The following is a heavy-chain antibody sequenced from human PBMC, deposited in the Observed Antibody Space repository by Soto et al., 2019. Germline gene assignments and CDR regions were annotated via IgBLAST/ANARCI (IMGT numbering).Heavy chain of an antibody. V-gene: IGHV3-33*01. Sequence: QSGGSVRLSCVASGFPLRNYGMHWVRQAPGKGLEWVAVIWYDGSNKYYVDSVEGRFTISRDLSKNTLYLQMNSLRVEDTAVYFCARDATILWFGQSNPDLWGQGALVTVSS. CDR1: GFPLRNYG. CDR2: IWYDGSNK. D-gene: IGHD3-10*01. J-gene: IGHJ5*02. CDR3: ARDATILWFGQSNPDL.